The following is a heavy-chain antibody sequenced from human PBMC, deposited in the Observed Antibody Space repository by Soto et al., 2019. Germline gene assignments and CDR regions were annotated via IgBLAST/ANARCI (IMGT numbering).Heavy chain of an antibody. D-gene: IGHD6-19*01. CDR1: GYTFTSYG. Sequence: GASVKVSCKASGYTFTSYGISWVRQAPGQGLEWMGWISAYNGNTNYAQKLQGRVTMTTDTSTSTAYMELRSLRSDDTAVYYCARDSRIAVAGPMYYYYYGMDVWGQGTTVTVS. CDR2: ISAYNGNT. CDR3: ARDSRIAVAGPMYYYYYGMDV. J-gene: IGHJ6*02. V-gene: IGHV1-18*01.